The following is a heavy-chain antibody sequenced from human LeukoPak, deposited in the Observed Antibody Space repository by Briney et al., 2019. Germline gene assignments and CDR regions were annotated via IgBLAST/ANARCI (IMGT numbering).Heavy chain of an antibody. D-gene: IGHD3-16*01. CDR3: ARVMSASVWRSYGSDDYYYYMDI. CDR2: INQDGSEK. J-gene: IGHJ6*03. CDR1: GFTFNSYW. V-gene: IGHV3-7*01. Sequence: PGGSLRLSCAVSGFTFNSYWMSWVRQASGKGLEWVAKINQDGSEKYSVDSMKGRITISRDNAKNSLYLEMNSLRVEDTAVFYCARVMSASVWRSYGSDDYYYYMDIWGRGTTVTVSS.